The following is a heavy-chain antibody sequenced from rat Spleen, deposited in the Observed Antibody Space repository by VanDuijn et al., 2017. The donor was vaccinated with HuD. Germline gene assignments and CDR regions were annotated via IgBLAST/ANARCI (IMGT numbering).Heavy chain of an antibody. CDR1: GFLLTSNS. D-gene: IGHD1-11*01. CDR3: ARSGYYGGYNWFYY. CDR2: IWSGGST. Sequence: QVQVKESGPGLVQPSQTLSLTCTVSGFLLTSNSVSWVRQPPGKGLEWMGVIWSGGSTNYNEDLESRMTIRRDTSKSQVFLKLSSLQNEDTAIYFCARSGYYGGYNWFYYWGQGTLVTVSS. V-gene: IGHV2-1*01. J-gene: IGHJ3*01.